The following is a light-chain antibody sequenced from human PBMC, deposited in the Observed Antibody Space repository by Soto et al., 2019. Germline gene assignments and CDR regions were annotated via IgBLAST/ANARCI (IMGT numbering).Light chain of an antibody. V-gene: IGKV3-20*01. CDR2: GAS. Sequence: EIVLTQSPGTLSLSPGERATLSCRASQIVSSSYLAWYQQKPGQAPRLLIYGASSRATGIPDRFSGSGSGTDFTLTISRLEPEDFAVYSCQQYGSSPPTFGQGTKVEIK. CDR1: QIVSSSY. CDR3: QQYGSSPPT. J-gene: IGKJ1*01.